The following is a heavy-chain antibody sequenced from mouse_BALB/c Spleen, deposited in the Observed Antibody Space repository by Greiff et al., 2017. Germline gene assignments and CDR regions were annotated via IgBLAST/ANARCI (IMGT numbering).Heavy chain of an antibody. CDR3: ARRNSAWFAY. CDR2: INPGSGGT. J-gene: IGHJ3*01. V-gene: IGHV1-54*01. Sequence: QVQLQQSGAELVRPGTSVKVSCKASGYAFTNYLIEWVKQRPGQGLEWIGVINPGSGGTNYNEKFKGKATLTADKSSSTAYMQLSSLTSEDSAVYYCARRNSAWFAYWGQGTLVTVSA. D-gene: IGHD3-1*01. CDR1: GYAFTNYL.